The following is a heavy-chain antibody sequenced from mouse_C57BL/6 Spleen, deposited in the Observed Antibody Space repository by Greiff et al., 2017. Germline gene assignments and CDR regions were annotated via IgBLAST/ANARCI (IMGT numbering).Heavy chain of an antibody. D-gene: IGHD2-4*01. Sequence: EVHLVESGGGLVKPGGSLKLSCAASGFTFSSYAMSWVRQTPEKRLEWVATISDGGSYTYYPDNVKGRFTISRDNAKNNLYLQMRHLKSEDTAMYYCARERGCMIRYAMDYWGQGTSVTVAS. CDR1: GFTFSSYA. V-gene: IGHV5-4*01. J-gene: IGHJ4*01. CDR3: ARERGCMIRYAMDY. CDR2: ISDGGSYT.